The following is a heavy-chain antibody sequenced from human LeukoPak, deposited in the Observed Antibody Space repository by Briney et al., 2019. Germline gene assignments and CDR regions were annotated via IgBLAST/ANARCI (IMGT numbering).Heavy chain of an antibody. CDR3: ARVGYYDILAGSRYFDL. Sequence: SETLSLTCTVSGGSISSYYWSWIRQPPGKGLEWIGYIYYSGSTNYNPSLKSRVTISVDTSKNQFSLKLSSVTAADTAVYYCARVGYYDILAGSRYFDLWGRGTLVTVSS. D-gene: IGHD3-9*01. J-gene: IGHJ2*01. CDR2: IYYSGST. V-gene: IGHV4-59*01. CDR1: GGSISSYY.